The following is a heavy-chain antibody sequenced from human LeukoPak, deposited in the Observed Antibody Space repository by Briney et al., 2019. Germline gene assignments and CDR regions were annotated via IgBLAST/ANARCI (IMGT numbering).Heavy chain of an antibody. CDR1: GGSFSGYY. V-gene: IGHV4-34*01. Sequence: KPSETLSLTCAIYGGSFSGYYWSWIRQPPGKGLEWIGSIYYSGSTYYNPSLKSRVTISVDTSKNQFSLKLSSVTAADTAVYYCARRRPRGYGYDYWGQGTLVTVSS. CDR2: IYYSGST. CDR3: ARRRPRGYGYDY. J-gene: IGHJ4*02. D-gene: IGHD5-18*01.